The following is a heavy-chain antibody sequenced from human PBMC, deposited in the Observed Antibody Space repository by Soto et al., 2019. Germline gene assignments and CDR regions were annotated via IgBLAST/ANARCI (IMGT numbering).Heavy chain of an antibody. CDR2: IYHSGST. V-gene: IGHV4-30-2*01. J-gene: IGHJ4*02. CDR1: GGSISSGGYS. CDR3: ARESVAAAGTFDY. Sequence: SETLSLTCAVSGGSISSGGYSWSWIRQPPGKGLEWIGYIYHSGSTYYNPSLKSRVTISVDRSKNQFSLKLSSVTAADTAVYYCARESVAAAGTFDYWGQGTLVTVSS. D-gene: IGHD6-13*01.